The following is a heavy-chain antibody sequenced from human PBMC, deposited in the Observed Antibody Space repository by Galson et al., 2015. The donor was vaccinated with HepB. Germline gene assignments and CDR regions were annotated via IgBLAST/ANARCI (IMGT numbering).Heavy chain of an antibody. V-gene: IGHV3-64D*09. Sequence: SLRLSCAASGFTFSTYAMHWVRQAPGKGLEHVSLISNDAGSTYYADSVKGRFTVSRDNSKNPLYLQMSSLRAEDTAVCYCVKAQTGTTSPFDYWGQGTLVTVSS. CDR2: ISNDAGST. CDR1: GFTFSTYA. CDR3: VKAQTGTTSPFDY. D-gene: IGHD1-1*01. J-gene: IGHJ4*02.